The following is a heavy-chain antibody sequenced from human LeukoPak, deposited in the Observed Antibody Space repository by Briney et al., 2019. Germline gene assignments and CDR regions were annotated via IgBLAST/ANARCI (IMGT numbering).Heavy chain of an antibody. J-gene: IGHJ4*02. CDR1: GFTFSSYA. D-gene: IGHD6-6*01. CDR2: ISSSSSYI. V-gene: IGHV3-21*01. Sequence: GGSLRLSCAASGFTFSSYAMSWVRQAPGKGLEWVSSISSSSSYIYYADSVKGRFTISRDNAKNSLYLQMNSLRAEDTAVYFCARDEKGYSSSGPADYWGQGTLVTVSS. CDR3: ARDEKGYSSSGPADY.